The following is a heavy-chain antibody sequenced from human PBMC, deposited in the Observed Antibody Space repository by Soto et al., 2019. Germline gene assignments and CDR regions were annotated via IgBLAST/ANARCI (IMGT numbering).Heavy chain of an antibody. J-gene: IGHJ3*02. CDR1: GFTFSSYA. CDR2: ISCSGGTT. CDR3: AKDTGHWGSVDAFDI. V-gene: IGHV3-23*01. D-gene: IGHD7-27*01. Sequence: GGSLRLSCAASGFTFSSYAMSWVRQAPGKGLEWVSAISCSGGTTYYADYVKGRLTIYRDNSKNTLYLQMSSLRAEDSAVYYCAKDTGHWGSVDAFDIWGQGTMVTVSS.